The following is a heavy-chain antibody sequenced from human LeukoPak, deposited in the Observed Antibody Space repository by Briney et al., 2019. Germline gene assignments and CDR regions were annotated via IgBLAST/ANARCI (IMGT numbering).Heavy chain of an antibody. D-gene: IGHD3-10*01. CDR3: ASSGVLWFGEFSHAFDI. J-gene: IGHJ3*02. CDR1: GGSISSYY. Sequence: PSETLSLTCTVSGGSISSYYWSWIRQPPGKGLEWIGYIYYSGSTNYNPSLKSRVTISVDTSKNQFSLKLSSVTAADTAVYYCASSGVLWFGEFSHAFDIWGQGTMVTVSS. CDR2: IYYSGST. V-gene: IGHV4-59*01.